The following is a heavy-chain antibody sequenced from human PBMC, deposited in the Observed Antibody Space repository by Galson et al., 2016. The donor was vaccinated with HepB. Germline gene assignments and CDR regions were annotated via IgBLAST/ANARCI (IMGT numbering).Heavy chain of an antibody. D-gene: IGHD5-18*01. J-gene: IGHJ4*02. Sequence: SVKVSCKASSYTFTRYGISWVRQAPGQGLEWMGWISGYNGNTQYAQKFQGRVTMTTDTSTTTAYMELRSLKSDDTAVYYCAREGEHSYGYEWFHLDSWGQGTLVTVSS. CDR2: ISGYNGNT. CDR3: AREGEHSYGYEWFHLDS. CDR1: SYTFTRYG. V-gene: IGHV1-18*01.